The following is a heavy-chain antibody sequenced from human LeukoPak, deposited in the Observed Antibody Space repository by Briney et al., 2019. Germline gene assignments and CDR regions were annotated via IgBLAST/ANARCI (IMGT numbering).Heavy chain of an antibody. J-gene: IGHJ4*02. CDR2: IIPIFGTA. D-gene: IGHD2-15*01. V-gene: IGHV1-69*13. Sequence: GASVKVSCKASGYTFINYDIRWVRQAPGQGLEWMGGIIPIFGTANYAQKFQGRVTITADESTSTAYMELSSLRSEDTAVYYCASALVVVAATPVDFLSPLDYWGQGTLVTVSS. CDR3: ASALVVVAATPVDFLSPLDY. CDR1: GYTFINYD.